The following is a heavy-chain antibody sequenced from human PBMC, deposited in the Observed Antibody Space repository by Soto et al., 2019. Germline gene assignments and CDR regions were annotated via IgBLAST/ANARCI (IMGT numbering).Heavy chain of an antibody. Sequence: PGGSLRLSCAASGFTFSDYYMSWIRQAPGKGLEWVSYISSSGSTIYYADSVKGRFTISRDNAKNSLYLQMNSLRAEDTAVYYCAREKPPPPGGTPYYGMDVWGQGTTVTVSS. CDR2: ISSSGSTI. V-gene: IGHV3-11*01. CDR3: AREKPPPPGGTPYYGMDV. D-gene: IGHD2-2*01. J-gene: IGHJ6*02. CDR1: GFTFSDYY.